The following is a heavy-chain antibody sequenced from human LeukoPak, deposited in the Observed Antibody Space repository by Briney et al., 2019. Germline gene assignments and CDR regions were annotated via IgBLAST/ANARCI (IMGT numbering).Heavy chain of an antibody. J-gene: IGHJ4*02. D-gene: IGHD1-26*01. V-gene: IGHV4-31*03. Sequence: SQTLSLTCTVSGGSISSGGYSRNWIRQHPGKGLEWIGHIYNSENTYYNPSLKSRVTISVETSKNQFSLKLSSVTAADTAVYYCARGIVGVIPFDYWGQGTQVTVSS. CDR3: ARGIVGVIPFDY. CDR1: GGSISSGGYS. CDR2: IYNSENT.